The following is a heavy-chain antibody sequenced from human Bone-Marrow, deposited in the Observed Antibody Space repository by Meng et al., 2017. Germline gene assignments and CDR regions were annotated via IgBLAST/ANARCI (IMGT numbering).Heavy chain of an antibody. CDR3: ARVKSVWFGEFSPPNAFDI. CDR2: INHSGST. J-gene: IGHJ3*02. CDR1: GGSFSGYY. V-gene: IGHV4-34*01. Sequence: SETLSLTCAVYGGSFSGYYWSWIRQSPGKGLEWIGEINHSGSTNYNPSLKSRVTISVDTSKNQFSLKLSSVTAADTAVYYCARVKSVWFGEFSPPNAFDIWGQGTMVTVSS. D-gene: IGHD3-10*01.